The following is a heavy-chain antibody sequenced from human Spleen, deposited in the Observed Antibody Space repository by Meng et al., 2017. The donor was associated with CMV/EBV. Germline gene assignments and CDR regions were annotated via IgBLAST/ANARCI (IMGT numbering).Heavy chain of an antibody. CDR3: ARAARYCSSTSCYLNWFDP. CDR1: GDSVSSGSYY. CDR2: IYYSGIT. Sequence: SETLSLTCTVSGDSVSSGSYYWSWIRQPPGEGLEWIGYIYYSGITDYNPSLMSRVTISVDTSKNQFSLKLSSVTAADTAVYYCARAARYCSSTSCYLNWFDPWGQGTLVTVSS. V-gene: IGHV4-61*01. J-gene: IGHJ5*02. D-gene: IGHD2-2*01.